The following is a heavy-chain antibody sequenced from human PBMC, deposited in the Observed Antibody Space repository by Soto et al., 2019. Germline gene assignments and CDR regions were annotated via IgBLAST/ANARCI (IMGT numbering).Heavy chain of an antibody. J-gene: IGHJ4*02. V-gene: IGHV1-24*01. CDR3: ATVDLSSSWSFDY. Sequence: ASVKVSCKVSGYTLTELSMHWVRQAPGKGLEWMGVFDPEDGETIYAQKFQGRVTMTEDTATDTAYMELSSLRSEDTAVYYCATVDLSSSWSFDYWGQGTLVTVSS. CDR1: GYTLTELS. CDR2: FDPEDGET. D-gene: IGHD6-13*01.